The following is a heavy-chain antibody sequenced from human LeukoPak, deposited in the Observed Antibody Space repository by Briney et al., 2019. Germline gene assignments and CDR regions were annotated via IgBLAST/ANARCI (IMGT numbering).Heavy chain of an antibody. J-gene: IGHJ4*02. D-gene: IGHD3-22*01. CDR3: AKDLTYYYDSTGYYFDY. V-gene: IGHV3-23*01. CDR2: ISGSGGTT. CDR1: GFTFSSYA. Sequence: GGSLRLSCAASGFTFSSYAMSWVRQAPGKGLELVSGISGSGGTTYYADSVKGRFTISRDNSKNILYLQLNSLRAEDTAIYYCAKDLTYYYDSTGYYFDYWGQGTLVTVSS.